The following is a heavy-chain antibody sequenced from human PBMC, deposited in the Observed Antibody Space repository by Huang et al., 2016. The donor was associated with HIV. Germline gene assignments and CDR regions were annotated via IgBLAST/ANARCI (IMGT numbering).Heavy chain of an antibody. J-gene: IGHJ6*04. Sequence: QVQLQQWGAQLVRPSETLSLTCAVYGGSFTDYFWTWIRQTPGKGRQWLGEISQDGTTNHSPSLRGRVTMSIDTSKNQFSLKMTSITAADTATYYCARATATVGYYFFYGLDVWGKGTSVTVS. CDR2: ISQDGTT. D-gene: IGHD2-21*02. CDR1: GGSFTDYF. CDR3: ARATATVGYYFFYGLDV. V-gene: IGHV4-34*02.